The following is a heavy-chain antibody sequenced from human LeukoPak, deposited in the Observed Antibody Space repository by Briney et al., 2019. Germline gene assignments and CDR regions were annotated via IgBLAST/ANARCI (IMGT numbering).Heavy chain of an antibody. D-gene: IGHD4-17*01. J-gene: IGHJ4*02. Sequence: SETLSLTCAVSGGSTSSGGYSWSWIRQPPGKGLEWIGYIYHSGSTYYNPSLKSRVTISVDRSKNQFSLKLSSVTAADTAVYYCARGNYGDYGDFDYWGQGTLVTVPS. CDR3: ARGNYGDYGDFDY. CDR1: GGSTSSGGYS. CDR2: IYHSGST. V-gene: IGHV4-30-2*01.